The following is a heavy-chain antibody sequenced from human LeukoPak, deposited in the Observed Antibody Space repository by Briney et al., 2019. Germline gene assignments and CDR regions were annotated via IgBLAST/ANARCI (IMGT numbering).Heavy chain of an antibody. CDR2: IYYSGST. CDR1: GGSISSYY. J-gene: IGHJ6*02. V-gene: IGHV4-59*08. CDR3: ARLPAYNYYYGMDV. Sequence: SETLSLTCTVSGGSISSYYWSWIRQPPGKGLEWLGYIYYSGSTNYNPSLKSRVTISVDTSKNQFSLKLSSVTAADTAVYYCARLPAYNYYYGMDVWGQGTTVTVSS. D-gene: IGHD2-21*01.